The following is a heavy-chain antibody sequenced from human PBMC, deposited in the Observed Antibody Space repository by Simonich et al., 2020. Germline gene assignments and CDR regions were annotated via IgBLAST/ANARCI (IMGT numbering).Heavy chain of an antibody. CDR3: ARASRGTWWYYYFDY. CDR1: GYTFTSYG. J-gene: IGHJ4*02. D-gene: IGHD2-15*01. Sequence: QVQLVQSGAEVKKPGASVKVSCKASGYTFTSYGISWVRQAPGQGIEWIGGISADNGNTNYAQKLQGRVTRTTATSTSTAYMELRSLRSDDTAVYYCARASRGTWWYYYFDYWGQGTLVTVSS. CDR2: ISADNGNT. V-gene: IGHV1-18*01.